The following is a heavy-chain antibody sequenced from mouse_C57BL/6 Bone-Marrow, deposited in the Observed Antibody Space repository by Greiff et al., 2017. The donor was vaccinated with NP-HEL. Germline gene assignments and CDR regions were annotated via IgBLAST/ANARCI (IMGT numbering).Heavy chain of an antibody. CDR3: ARYGSSYAWFAY. CDR2: INPSTGGT. CDR1: GYSFTGYY. D-gene: IGHD1-1*01. Sequence: VQLKESGPELVKPGASVKISCKASGYSFTGYYMNWVKQSPEKSLEWIGEINPSTGGTTYNQKFKAKATLTVDKSSSTAYMQLKSLTSEDSAVYYCARYGSSYAWFAYWGQGTLVTVSA. J-gene: IGHJ3*01. V-gene: IGHV1-42*01.